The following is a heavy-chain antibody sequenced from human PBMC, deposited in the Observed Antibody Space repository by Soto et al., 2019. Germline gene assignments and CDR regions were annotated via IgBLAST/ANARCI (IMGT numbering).Heavy chain of an antibody. D-gene: IGHD6-6*01. Sequence: SETLSLTCTVSGGSISSYYWSLIRQPPGKGLEWIGYIYYSGSTNYNPSLKSRVTISVDTSKNQFSLKLRSVTAADTAVYYCARSHSSLWGEYFQHSHQGNLIAVSS. CDR2: IYYSGST. V-gene: IGHV4-59*01. J-gene: IGHJ1*01. CDR3: ARSHSSLWGEYFQH. CDR1: GGSISSYY.